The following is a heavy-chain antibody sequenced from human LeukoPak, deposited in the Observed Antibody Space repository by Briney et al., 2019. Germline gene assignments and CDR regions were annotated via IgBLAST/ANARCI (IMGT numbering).Heavy chain of an antibody. D-gene: IGHD2-2*01. Sequence: AASVKVSCKASGYTFTGYHMHWVRQAPGQGLEWMGRINPNSGDTNYAQNLQGRVTMTRDTSISTAYMELSRLRSDDTAVYYCARDYCSSTSCLFDYWGQGTLVTVSS. CDR1: GYTFTGYH. V-gene: IGHV1-2*06. CDR2: INPNSGDT. CDR3: ARDYCSSTSCLFDY. J-gene: IGHJ4*02.